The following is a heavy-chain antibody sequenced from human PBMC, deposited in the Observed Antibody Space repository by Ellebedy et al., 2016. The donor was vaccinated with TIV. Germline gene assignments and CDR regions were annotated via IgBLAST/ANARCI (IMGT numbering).Heavy chain of an antibody. CDR1: GGTFSSYA. D-gene: IGHD2-15*01. CDR3: ARLVAGEVAAKYGMDV. J-gene: IGHJ6*02. Sequence: SVKVSXKASGGTFSSYAISWVRQAPGQGLEWMGRIIPILGIANYAQKFQGRVTITADKSTSTAYMELSSLRSEDTAVYYCARLVAGEVAAKYGMDVWGQGTTVTVSS. CDR2: IIPILGIA. V-gene: IGHV1-69*04.